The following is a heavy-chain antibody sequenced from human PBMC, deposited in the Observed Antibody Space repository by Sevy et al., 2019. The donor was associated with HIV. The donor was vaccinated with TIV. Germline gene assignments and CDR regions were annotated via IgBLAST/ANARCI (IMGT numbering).Heavy chain of an antibody. D-gene: IGHD2-2*01. J-gene: IGHJ3*02. CDR2: INHSGST. CDR1: GFSISSGYY. V-gene: IGHV4-38-2*02. Sequence: SETLSLTCTVSGFSISSGYYWGWIRQSPEKGLEWIGEINHSGSTNYNPSLKSRVTISVDTSKNQFSLKLSSVTAADTAVYYCARVGQRGFVVVPAARYGAFDIWGQGTMVTVSS. CDR3: ARVGQRGFVVVPAARYGAFDI.